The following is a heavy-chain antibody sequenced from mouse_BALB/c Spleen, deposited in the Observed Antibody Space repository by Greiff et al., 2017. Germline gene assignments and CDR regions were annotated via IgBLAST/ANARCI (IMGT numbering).Heavy chain of an antibody. CDR2: ISYSGST. V-gene: IGHV3-2*02. CDR1: GYSITSDYA. Sequence: EVQLVESRPGLVKPSQSLSLTCTVTGYSITSDYAWNWIRQFPGNKLEWMGYISYSGSTSYNPSLKSRISITRDTSKNQFFLQLNSVTTEDTATYYCARRDWENYYGSSFAYWGQGTLVTVSA. D-gene: IGHD1-1*01. CDR3: ARRDWENYYGSSFAY. J-gene: IGHJ3*01.